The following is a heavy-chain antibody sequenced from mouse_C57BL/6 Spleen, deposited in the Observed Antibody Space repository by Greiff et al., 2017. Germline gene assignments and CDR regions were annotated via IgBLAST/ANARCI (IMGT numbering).Heavy chain of an antibody. CDR3: STFCGYDVGDY. Sequence: VQLQQPGAELVMPGASVKLSCKASGYTFTSYWMHWVKQRPGQGLEWIGEIDPSDSYTNYNQKFKGKSTLTVDKSSSTAYMQLSSLTSEDSAVYYCSTFCGYDVGDYWGQGTTLTVSS. CDR1: GYTFTSYW. J-gene: IGHJ2*01. CDR2: IDPSDSYT. D-gene: IGHD2-9*01. V-gene: IGHV1-69*01.